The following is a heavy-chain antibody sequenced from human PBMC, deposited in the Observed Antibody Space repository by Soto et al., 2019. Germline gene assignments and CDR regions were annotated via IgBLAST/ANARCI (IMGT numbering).Heavy chain of an antibody. Sequence: VASVKVSCKASGYTFTSYGISWVRQAPGQGLEWMGWISAYNGNTNYAQKLQGRVTMTTDTSTSTAYMELRSLRSDDTAVYYCARAPRYYYDSSGYFDYWGQGTLVTVSS. CDR2: ISAYNGNT. J-gene: IGHJ4*02. CDR3: ARAPRYYYDSSGYFDY. CDR1: GYTFTSYG. D-gene: IGHD3-22*01. V-gene: IGHV1-18*04.